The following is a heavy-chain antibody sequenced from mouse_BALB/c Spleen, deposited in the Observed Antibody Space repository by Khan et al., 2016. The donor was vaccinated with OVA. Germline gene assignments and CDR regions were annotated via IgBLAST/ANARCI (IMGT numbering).Heavy chain of an antibody. CDR1: GFSLITYG. J-gene: IGHJ3*01. V-gene: IGHV2-4-1*01. CDR2: IWSGGST. CDR3: ARSSYRNCFAY. D-gene: IGHD2-12*01. Sequence: VQLQESGPGLVQPSQNLSITCTVSGFSLITYGVHWVRQSPGKGLEWLGVIWSGGSTDYNEAFISRLSISKDNSKSQVFFKMNSLQSDDTAIYYCARSSYRNCFAYWGRGTLVTVSS.